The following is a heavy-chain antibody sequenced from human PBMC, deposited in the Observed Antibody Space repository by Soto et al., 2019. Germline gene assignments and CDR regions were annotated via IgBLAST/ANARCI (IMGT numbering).Heavy chain of an antibody. J-gene: IGHJ6*02. CDR3: AIDERITMVRGGYYYYGMDV. D-gene: IGHD3-10*01. Sequence: SETLSLTCAVYGGSFSGYQRSWIRQTPGKGLEWIGEIYYSGNINYNPSLKSRVTISVDTSKNQFSLKLSSVTAADTAVYYCAIDERITMVRGGYYYYGMDVWGQGTTVTVSS. CDR1: GGSFSGYQ. CDR2: IYYSGNI. V-gene: IGHV4-34*01.